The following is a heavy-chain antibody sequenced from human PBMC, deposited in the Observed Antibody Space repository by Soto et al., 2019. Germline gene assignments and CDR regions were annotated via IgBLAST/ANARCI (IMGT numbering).Heavy chain of an antibody. V-gene: IGHV1-18*01. CDR1: GGTFSRSA. CDR3: ARAFYYYDSSGYYSIDY. Sequence: ASVKVSCKTSGGTFSRSAINWVRQAPGQGLEWMGWISAYNGNTNYAQKLQGRVTMTTDTSTSTAYMELRSLRSDDTAVYYCARAFYYYDSSGYYSIDYWGQGTLVTVSS. CDR2: ISAYNGNT. J-gene: IGHJ4*02. D-gene: IGHD3-22*01.